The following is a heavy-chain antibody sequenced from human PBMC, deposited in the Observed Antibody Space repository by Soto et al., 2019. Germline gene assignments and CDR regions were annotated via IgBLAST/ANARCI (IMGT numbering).Heavy chain of an antibody. CDR3: ARPTGYSSSWYGVYYYYYGMDV. CDR2: ISAYNGNT. D-gene: IGHD6-13*01. CDR1: GYTFTSYG. J-gene: IGHJ6*02. Sequence: GASVKGSCKASGYTFTSYGISWGRQAPGQGLEGGGWISAYNGNTNYAQKLQGRVTVTTDTSTSTAYMELRSLRSDDTAVYYCARPTGYSSSWYGVYYYYYGMDVWGQGTTVTVSS. V-gene: IGHV1-18*01.